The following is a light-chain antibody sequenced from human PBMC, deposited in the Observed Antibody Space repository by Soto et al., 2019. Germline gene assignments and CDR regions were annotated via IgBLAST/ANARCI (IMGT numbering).Light chain of an antibody. CDR1: SSDVGGYNY. Sequence: QSVLTQPASVSGSPGQSITISCTGTSSDVGGYNYVSWYQRHPGKAPKLMIYEVSNRPSGVSNRFSGSKSGNTASLTISGLQAEDEADYYCSSYTSSSTPHVVFGGGTQLTVL. CDR3: SSYTSSSTPHVV. J-gene: IGLJ2*01. CDR2: EVS. V-gene: IGLV2-14*01.